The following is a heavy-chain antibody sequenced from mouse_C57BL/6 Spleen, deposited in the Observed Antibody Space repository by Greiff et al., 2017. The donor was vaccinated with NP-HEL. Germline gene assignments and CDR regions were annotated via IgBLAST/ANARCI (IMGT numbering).Heavy chain of an antibody. J-gene: IGHJ4*01. V-gene: IGHV5-17*01. CDR3: ANFLYYYGSSGMDY. Sequence: EVQVVESGGGLVKPGGSLKLSCAASGFTFSDYGMHWVRQAPEKGLEWVAYISSGSSTIYYADTVKGRFTISRDNAKNTLFLQMTSLRSEDTAMYYCANFLYYYGSSGMDYWGQGTSVTVSS. D-gene: IGHD1-1*01. CDR2: ISSGSSTI. CDR1: GFTFSDYG.